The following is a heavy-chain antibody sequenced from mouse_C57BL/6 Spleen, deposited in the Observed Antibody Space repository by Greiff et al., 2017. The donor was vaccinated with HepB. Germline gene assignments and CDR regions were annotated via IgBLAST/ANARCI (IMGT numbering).Heavy chain of an antibody. J-gene: IGHJ2*01. CDR2: IYPSDSET. D-gene: IGHD1-1*01. CDR1: GYTFTSYW. Sequence: QVQLQQPGAELVRPGSSVKLSCKASGYTFTSYWMDWVKQRPGQGLEWIGNIYPSDSETHYNQKFKDKATLTVDKSSSTAYMQLSSLTSEDSAVYDWAKGYYGSDYFDYWGQGTTLTVSS. V-gene: IGHV1-61*01. CDR3: AKGYYGSDYFDY.